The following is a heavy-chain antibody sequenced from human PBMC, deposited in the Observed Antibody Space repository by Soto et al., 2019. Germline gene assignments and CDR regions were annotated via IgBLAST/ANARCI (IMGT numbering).Heavy chain of an antibody. V-gene: IGHV3-30-3*01. CDR2: ISYDGSNK. Sequence: QVQLVESGGGVVQPGRSLRLSCAASGFTFRSYAMHCVRQAPGKGLEWVAVISYDGSNKYYADSVKGRFTISRDNSKNTLYLQMNSLRAEDTAVYYCARYDRTDYWGQGTLVTVSS. D-gene: IGHD1-1*01. CDR1: GFTFRSYA. J-gene: IGHJ4*02. CDR3: ARYDRTDY.